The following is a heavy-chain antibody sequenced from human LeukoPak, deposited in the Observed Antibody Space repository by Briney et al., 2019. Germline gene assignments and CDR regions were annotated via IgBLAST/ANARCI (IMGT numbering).Heavy chain of an antibody. CDR3: ARSSGWHRIDY. Sequence: SETLSLTCTVSGYSISSGYYWGWIRQPPGKGLEWIGSISYSGSTYYNPSLESRVTISVDTSKNQFSLKLSSVTAADTAVYYCARSSGWHRIDYWGQGTLVTVSS. D-gene: IGHD6-19*01. CDR1: GYSISSGYY. J-gene: IGHJ4*02. V-gene: IGHV4-38-2*02. CDR2: ISYSGST.